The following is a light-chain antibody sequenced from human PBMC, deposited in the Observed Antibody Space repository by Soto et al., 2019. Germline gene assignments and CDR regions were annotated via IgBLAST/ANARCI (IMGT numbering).Light chain of an antibody. V-gene: IGKV1-5*01. J-gene: IGKJ5*01. CDR3: QQLNSYPPIT. Sequence: DIQMTQSPSILSASVGDSVTITCRASQTIDSWVAWYQQKPGKAPKLLIYDATSLESGVSSRFSGSGYGTDFTLSISNLQPDDFATYYCQQLNSYPPITFGQGTRLEIK. CDR1: QTIDSW. CDR2: DAT.